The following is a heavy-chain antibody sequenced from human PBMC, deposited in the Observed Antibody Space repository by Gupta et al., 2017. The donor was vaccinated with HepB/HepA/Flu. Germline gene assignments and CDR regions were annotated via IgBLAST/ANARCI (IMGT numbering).Heavy chain of an antibody. CDR3: ARVYDFWSGYYPDYGMDV. J-gene: IGHJ6*02. Sequence: QVQLVQSGAEVKKPGASVKVSCKASGYTFTSYDINWVRQATGQGLEWMGWMNPNSGNTGYAQKFQGRVTMTRNTSISTAYMELSSLRSEETAVYYCARVYDFWSGYYPDYGMDVWGQGTTVTVSS. D-gene: IGHD3-3*01. CDR2: MNPNSGNT. CDR1: GYTFTSYD. V-gene: IGHV1-8*01.